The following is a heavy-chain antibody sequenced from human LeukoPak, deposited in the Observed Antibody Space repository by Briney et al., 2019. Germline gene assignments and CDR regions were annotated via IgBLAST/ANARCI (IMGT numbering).Heavy chain of an antibody. CDR1: GGSISSYY. V-gene: IGHV4-59*01. D-gene: IGHD2-8*01. J-gene: IGHJ2*01. Sequence: KPSETLSLTCSVSGGSISSYYWSWIRQPPGKGLEWIGYISSSGSTNYNPSLKSRVTISVDTSKNQFSLRLSSVTAADTALYYCARDRDIYCTDGVCYNWFFDLWGRGTLVTVSS. CDR3: ARDRDIYCTDGVCYNWFFDL. CDR2: ISSSGST.